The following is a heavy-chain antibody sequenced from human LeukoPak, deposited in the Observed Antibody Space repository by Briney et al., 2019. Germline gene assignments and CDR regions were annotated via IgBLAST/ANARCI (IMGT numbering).Heavy chain of an antibody. V-gene: IGHV3-20*04. Sequence: GGSLRLSCAASGVAITDYGMSWVRQAPGKGLEWVSVINWDGEATSYADSVKGRFTISRDNAKKSMYLEMNSMREEDTALYYCARDLSSSWYSLAYWGQGTLVTVSS. CDR2: INWDGEAT. J-gene: IGHJ4*02. CDR1: GVAITDYG. CDR3: ARDLSSSWYSLAY. D-gene: IGHD6-13*01.